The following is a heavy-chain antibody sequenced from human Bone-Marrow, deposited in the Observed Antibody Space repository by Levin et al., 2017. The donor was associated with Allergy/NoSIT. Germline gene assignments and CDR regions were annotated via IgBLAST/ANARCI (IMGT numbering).Heavy chain of an antibody. J-gene: IGHJ5*02. CDR2: ISGSGGST. CDR1: GFSFSTYA. V-gene: IGHV3-23*01. CDR3: AKGGIVSGFDP. D-gene: IGHD3-22*01. Sequence: GGSLRLSCAASGFSFSTYAMSWVRQAPGKGLECVSVISGSGGSTSYADSVKGRFTISRDNPKNTLYLQMNSLRAEDMAVYYCAKGGIVSGFDPWGQGTLVNVAS.